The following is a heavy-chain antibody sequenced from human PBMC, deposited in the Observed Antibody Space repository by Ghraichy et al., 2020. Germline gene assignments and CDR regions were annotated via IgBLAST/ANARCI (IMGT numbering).Heavy chain of an antibody. J-gene: IGHJ4*02. CDR1: GGSISNEH. V-gene: IGHV4-59*01. CDR2: LFNDGST. D-gene: IGHD2-2*03. Sequence: TLSLTCTVSGGSISNEHWNWVRQPPGKGLEWIAYLFNDGSTSYNTSLKNRVTISLDRSQNQLSLRLTSVTAADTAVYFCARSLSGLDSGDYWGQGTLVTVSS. CDR3: ARSLSGLDSGDY.